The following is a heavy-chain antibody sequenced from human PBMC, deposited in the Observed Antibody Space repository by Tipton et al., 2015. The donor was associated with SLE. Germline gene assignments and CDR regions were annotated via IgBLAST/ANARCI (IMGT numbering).Heavy chain of an antibody. J-gene: IGHJ6*03. CDR3: ARGYYYYMDV. V-gene: IGHV4-59*01. Sequence: TLSLTCTVSAGSISSYYWSWIRQPPGKGLEWIGDIYYSGSTNYNPSLKSRVTISMDTSKNHFSLKVNSVTAADTAVYYCARGYYYYMDVWGKGTTVTVSS. CDR1: AGSISSYY. CDR2: IYYSGST.